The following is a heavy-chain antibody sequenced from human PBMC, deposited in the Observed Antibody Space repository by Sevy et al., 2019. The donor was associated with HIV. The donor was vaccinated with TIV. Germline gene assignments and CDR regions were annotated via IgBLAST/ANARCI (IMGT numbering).Heavy chain of an antibody. V-gene: IGHV3-30-3*01. CDR3: ARDGALEMATATTSWYFDY. D-gene: IGHD5-18*01. Sequence: GGSLRLSCAASGFTFSSYAMHWVRQAPDKGLEWVAVISYDGSNKYYADSVKGRFTISRDNSKNTLYLQMNSLRAEDTAVYYCARDGALEMATATTSWYFDYWGQGTLVTVSS. J-gene: IGHJ4*02. CDR1: GFTFSSYA. CDR2: ISYDGSNK.